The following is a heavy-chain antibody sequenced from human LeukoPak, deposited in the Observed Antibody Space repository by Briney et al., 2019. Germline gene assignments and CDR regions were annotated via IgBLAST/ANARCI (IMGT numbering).Heavy chain of an antibody. D-gene: IGHD3-10*01. CDR2: INHSEST. Sequence: SEALALPCAFYGGSFSGYYRSCIRQPSGKGLEWIVEINHSESTNYNPSLEGRVTISVDTSKNQFYLKLSSVTAADTAVYYCATYDYGSGSHYNWFDPWGQGTLVTVSS. V-gene: IGHV4-34*01. J-gene: IGHJ5*02. CDR3: ATYDYGSGSHYNWFDP. CDR1: GGSFSGYY.